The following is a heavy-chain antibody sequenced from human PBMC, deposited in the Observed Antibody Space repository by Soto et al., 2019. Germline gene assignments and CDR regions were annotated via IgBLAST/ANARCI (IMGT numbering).Heavy chain of an antibody. CDR3: ARCNQFYYILTGYPPWIYYGMYV. CDR1: GYTFTSYD. CDR2: MNPNSGNT. Sequence: QVQLVQSGAEVKKPGASVKVSCKASGYTFTSYDINCVRQATGQWLEWMGWMNPNSGNTGYAQKFQGRVTMTRNTSISTAYMELSSLRSEDTAVYYCARCNQFYYILTGYPPWIYYGMYVWGQGTTVTVSS. V-gene: IGHV1-8*01. D-gene: IGHD3-9*01. J-gene: IGHJ6*02.